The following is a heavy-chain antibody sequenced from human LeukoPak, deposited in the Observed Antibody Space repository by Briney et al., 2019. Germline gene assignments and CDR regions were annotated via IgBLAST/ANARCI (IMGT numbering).Heavy chain of an antibody. CDR2: ISSSSSYI. CDR1: GFTFSSYS. Sequence: PGGSLRLSCAASGFTFSSYSMNWVRQAPGKGLEWVSSISSSSSYIYYADSVKGRFTISRDNSKNTLYLQMNSLRAEDTAIYYCARAPRKFWGIIVTPLYYFDYWGQGALVTVSS. V-gene: IGHV3-21*04. D-gene: IGHD3-10*01. CDR3: ARAPRKFWGIIVTPLYYFDY. J-gene: IGHJ4*02.